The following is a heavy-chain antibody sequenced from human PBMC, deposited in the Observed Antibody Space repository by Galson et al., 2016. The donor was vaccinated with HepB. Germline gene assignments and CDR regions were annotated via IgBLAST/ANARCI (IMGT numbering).Heavy chain of an antibody. CDR3: AKNGGWYGAGYFDY. Sequence: SLRLSCAASGFTVSSSYMSWVRQAPGKGLEWVSVIYSDGRTYYADSVKGRFTISRDNSKNTVYLQMNNLRAEDTAVYYCAKNGGWYGAGYFDYWGQGTLVTVSS. D-gene: IGHD6-19*01. CDR1: GFTVSSSY. CDR2: IYSDGRT. J-gene: IGHJ4*02. V-gene: IGHV3-66*01.